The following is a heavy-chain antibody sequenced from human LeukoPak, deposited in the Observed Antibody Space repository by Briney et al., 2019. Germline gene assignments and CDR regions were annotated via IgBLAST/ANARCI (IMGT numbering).Heavy chain of an antibody. V-gene: IGHV4-4*02. Sequence: PSETLSLTCAVSGGSISSSNWWSWVRQPPGKGREWIGEIYHSGSTNYNPSLKSRVTISVDKSKNQFSLKLSSVTAADTAVYYCAGNYGDYGAHWYFDLWGRGTLVTVPS. CDR2: IYHSGST. CDR1: GGSISSSNW. D-gene: IGHD4-17*01. CDR3: AGNYGDYGAHWYFDL. J-gene: IGHJ2*01.